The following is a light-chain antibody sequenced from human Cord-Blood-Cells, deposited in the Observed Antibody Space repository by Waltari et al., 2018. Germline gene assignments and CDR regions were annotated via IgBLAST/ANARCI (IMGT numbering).Light chain of an antibody. V-gene: IGKV1-39*01. CDR1: QSISSY. CDR3: QQGYSTPFT. Sequence: DIQMTQSPSSLSASVGARVTITCRASQSISSYLNWYQQKPGKAPQLLIYAASSLQSGIPSRFMGSGSGTDVTLTISSLQPEDFATYYCQQGYSTPFTFGPGTKVDIK. CDR2: AAS. J-gene: IGKJ3*01.